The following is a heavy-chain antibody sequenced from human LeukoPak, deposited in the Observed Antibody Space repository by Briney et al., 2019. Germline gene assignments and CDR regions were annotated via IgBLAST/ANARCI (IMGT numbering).Heavy chain of an antibody. Sequence: GGSLRLSCAASGFTFSRYSMNWVRQAPGKGLVWVSRISSDGSRVTYADSVKGRFTISRDNAKNTLYLQMNSLRAEDTAVYYCARADYDFWSGYFVAFDYWGQGTLATVSS. CDR2: ISSDGSRV. CDR3: ARADYDFWSGYFVAFDY. J-gene: IGHJ4*02. V-gene: IGHV3-74*01. D-gene: IGHD3-3*01. CDR1: GFTFSRYS.